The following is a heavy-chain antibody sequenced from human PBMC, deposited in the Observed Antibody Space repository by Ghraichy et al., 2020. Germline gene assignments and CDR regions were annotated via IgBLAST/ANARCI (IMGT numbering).Heavy chain of an antibody. CDR3: ARDCQWELLCFDYYYYGMDV. D-gene: IGHD1-26*01. J-gene: IGHJ6*02. Sequence: GGSLRLSCAASGFTFSSYSMNWVRQAPGKGLEWVSYISSSSSTIYYADSVKGRFTISRDNAKNSLYLQMNSLRAEDTAVYYCARDCQWELLCFDYYYYGMDVWGQGTTVTVSS. V-gene: IGHV3-48*01. CDR2: ISSSSSTI. CDR1: GFTFSSYS.